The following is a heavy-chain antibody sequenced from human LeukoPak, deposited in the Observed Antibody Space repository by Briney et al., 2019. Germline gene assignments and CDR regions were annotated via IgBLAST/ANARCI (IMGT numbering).Heavy chain of an antibody. CDR2: ISNDGSNK. CDR1: GFTFSIYA. Sequence: GGSLRLSCAASGFTFSIYAMQWVRQAPGKGLEWVALISNDGSNKYYAASVKGRFTISRDNSKNTLFLQMYSLRDEDTATYYCARAAHFYSNAFDIWGLGTMVTVSS. D-gene: IGHD6-13*01. V-gene: IGHV3-30*14. J-gene: IGHJ3*02. CDR3: ARAAHFYSNAFDI.